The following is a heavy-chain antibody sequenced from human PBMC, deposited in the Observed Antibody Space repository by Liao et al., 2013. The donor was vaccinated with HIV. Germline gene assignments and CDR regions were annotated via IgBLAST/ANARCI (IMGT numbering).Heavy chain of an antibody. CDR2: IYTSGTT. Sequence: QVQLQESGPGLVKPSQTLSLTCAVSGGSISNASNYWNWIRQPAGKGLEWIGRIYTSGTTNYNTSLKSRVTISLDTSKNQFSLKLNSATAADTAVYFCARGGEVVPGTIYGWYFDLWGRGTLVTVSS. CDR3: ARGGEVVPGTIYGWYFDL. D-gene: IGHD2-2*01. J-gene: IGHJ2*01. V-gene: IGHV4-61*02. CDR1: GGSISNASNY.